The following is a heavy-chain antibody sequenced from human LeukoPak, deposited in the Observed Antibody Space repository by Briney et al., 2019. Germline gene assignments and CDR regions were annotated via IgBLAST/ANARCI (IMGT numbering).Heavy chain of an antibody. CDR1: GFTFSSYA. J-gene: IGHJ4*02. D-gene: IGHD5-18*01. CDR3: AKDLRRGVQLWLDY. CDR2: ISGSGGST. Sequence: PGGSLRLSCAASGFTFSSYAMSWVRQAPGKGLEWVSAISGSGGSTYYADSVKGRFTISRDNSKNTLYLQMNSLRAEDTAVYYCAKDLRRGVQLWLDYWGPGTLVTVSS. V-gene: IGHV3-23*01.